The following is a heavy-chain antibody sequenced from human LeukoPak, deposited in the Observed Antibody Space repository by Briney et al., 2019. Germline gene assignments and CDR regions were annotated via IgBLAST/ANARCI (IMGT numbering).Heavy chain of an antibody. CDR1: GFTFSSYG. Sequence: GGSLRLSCAASGFTFSSYGMNWVRQAPGKGLEWVSSISSSSSYIYYADSVKGRFTISRDNAKNSLYLQMNSLRAEDTAVYYCARVSITMIPYGMDVWGQGTTVTVSS. V-gene: IGHV3-21*01. CDR3: ARVSITMIPYGMDV. J-gene: IGHJ6*02. CDR2: ISSSSSYI. D-gene: IGHD3-22*01.